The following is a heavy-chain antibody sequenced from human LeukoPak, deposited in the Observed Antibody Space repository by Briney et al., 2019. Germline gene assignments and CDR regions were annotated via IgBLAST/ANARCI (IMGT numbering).Heavy chain of an antibody. CDR3: ARERYDFWSGYYRNFDY. CDR1: GFTFSSYW. J-gene: IGHJ4*02. Sequence: PGGSLRLSCAASGFTFSSYWMSWVRQAPGKGLEWVANIKQDGSEKYYVDSVEGRFTISRDNAKNSLYLQMNSLRAEDTAVYYCARERYDFWSGYYRNFDYWGQGTLVTVSS. V-gene: IGHV3-7*01. CDR2: IKQDGSEK. D-gene: IGHD3-3*01.